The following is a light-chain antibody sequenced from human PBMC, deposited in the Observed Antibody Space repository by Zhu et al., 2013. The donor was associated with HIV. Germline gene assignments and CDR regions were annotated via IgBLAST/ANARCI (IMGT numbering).Light chain of an antibody. CDR1: QTISNY. Sequence: DIQMTQSPSSLSASVGDRVTITCRASQTISNYLNWYQQKPGKAPKLLISAATNLQSGAPSRFSGSGSGTDFTLTISSLQPEDFAAYYCQQTFISPHTFGPGDQAGDQT. CDR3: QQTFISPHT. J-gene: IGKJ2*01. V-gene: IGKV1-39*01. CDR2: AAT.